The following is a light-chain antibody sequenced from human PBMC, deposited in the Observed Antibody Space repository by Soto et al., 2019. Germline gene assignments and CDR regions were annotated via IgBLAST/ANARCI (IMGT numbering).Light chain of an antibody. Sequence: QSALTQPASVSGSPGQSITISCTGISSDVGGYNYVSWYQQHPDKAPKLMIYDVSNRRSGVSNRFSGSKSGTTASLTISGLQDEDEADYYCYSYTSSSTVLFGGGTKLTVL. V-gene: IGLV2-14*01. J-gene: IGLJ2*01. CDR3: YSYTSSSTVL. CDR2: DVS. CDR1: SSDVGGYNY.